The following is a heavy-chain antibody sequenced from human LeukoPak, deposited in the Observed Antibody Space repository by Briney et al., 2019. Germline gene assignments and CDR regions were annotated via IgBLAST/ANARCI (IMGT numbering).Heavy chain of an antibody. CDR1: GFTFYDYA. V-gene: IGHV3-9*01. CDR2: ISWNSGNI. J-gene: IGHJ6*03. D-gene: IGHD2/OR15-2a*01. Sequence: GGSLRLSCAGSGFTFYDYAMHWVRQTPGKGLEWVSGISWNSGNIAYADFVGGRFTISRDNAKNSLSLQMNSLSDEGTAVYYCAKDAYGGATFFYYMDVWGKGPTVTVSS. CDR3: AKDAYGGATFFYYMDV.